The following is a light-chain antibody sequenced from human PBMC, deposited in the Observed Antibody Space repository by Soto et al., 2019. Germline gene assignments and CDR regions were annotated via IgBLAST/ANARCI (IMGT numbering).Light chain of an antibody. CDR3: QQYGNSPWT. J-gene: IGKJ1*01. V-gene: IGKV3-20*01. CDR2: STS. Sequence: EIGLTQSPGTLSLSPGERATLSCRASQSVSSNYLAWYQQKPGQAPRLLIYSTSSRATGIPDRFSGSGSGTDFTLTISRLEPEDFAVYYCQQYGNSPWTFGQGTKV. CDR1: QSVSSNY.